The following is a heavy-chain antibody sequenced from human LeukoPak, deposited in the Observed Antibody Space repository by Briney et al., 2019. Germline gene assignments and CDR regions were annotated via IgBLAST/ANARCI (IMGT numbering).Heavy chain of an antibody. CDR3: ARGGDRSFDY. CDR1: GVSISSNLW. V-gene: IGHV4-4*02. CDR2: IHHSGSI. J-gene: IGHJ4*02. D-gene: IGHD3-10*01. Sequence: PSETLSLTCAVSGVSISSNLWWTWVRQPPGKGLEWIAEIHHSGSINYNPSLKSRVTISVDKAKNQFSLNLNSVTAADTAVYYCARGGDRSFDYWGQGTLVTVSS.